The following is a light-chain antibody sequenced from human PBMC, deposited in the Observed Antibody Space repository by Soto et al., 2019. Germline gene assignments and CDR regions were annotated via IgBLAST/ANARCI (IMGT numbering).Light chain of an antibody. V-gene: IGKV3-11*01. CDR2: DAS. CDR1: QSVRDN. CDR3: QQRNNWPPIT. Sequence: ILLTQAPGALAVSPVEVATLSCRASQSVRDNLAWYQQKPGQAPRLLIYDASTRATGIPARFSGSGSETDFTLTITSLEPEDFAVYYCQQRNNWPPITFGQGTRLEIK. J-gene: IGKJ5*01.